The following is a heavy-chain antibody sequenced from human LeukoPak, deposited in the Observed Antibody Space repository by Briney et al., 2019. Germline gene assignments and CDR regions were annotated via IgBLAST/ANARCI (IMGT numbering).Heavy chain of an antibody. J-gene: IGHJ3*02. CDR1: GFTFSSYA. CDR3: ARDPSRAIVAAPYDAFDI. Sequence: GGSRRLSCAASGFTFSSYAMHWVRQAPGKGLEWVSSISSSSSYIDYADSVKGRFTISRDNAKNSLYLQMNSLRAEDTAVYHCARDPSRAIVAAPYDAFDIWGQGTMVTVSS. CDR2: ISSSSSYI. V-gene: IGHV3-21*01. D-gene: IGHD1-26*01.